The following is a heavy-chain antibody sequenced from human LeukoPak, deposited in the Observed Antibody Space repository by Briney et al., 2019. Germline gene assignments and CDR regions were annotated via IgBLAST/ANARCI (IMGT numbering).Heavy chain of an antibody. J-gene: IGHJ4*02. CDR3: TPTYYDFWSIY. V-gene: IGHV3-15*01. CDR1: RFTFADDW. Sequence: GGSLRLSCTASRFTFADDWMSWVRQAPGKGREWVGRIRTSTDGGLADYAAPVKRRFTISGDDSKNTLYLHMTSAKAEDTPLSNCTPTYYDFWSIYWGEGTLVTVSS. D-gene: IGHD3-3*01. CDR2: IRTSTDGGLA.